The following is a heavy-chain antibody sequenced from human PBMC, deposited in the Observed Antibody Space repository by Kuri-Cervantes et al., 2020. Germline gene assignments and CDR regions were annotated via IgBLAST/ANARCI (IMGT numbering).Heavy chain of an antibody. V-gene: IGHV1-69*05. D-gene: IGHD3-10*01. CDR3: ARDGPMVGGTWFDP. CDR1: GGTFSSYA. J-gene: IGHJ5*02. Sequence: SVKVSCKASGGTFSSYAISWVRQAPGQGLEWMGGIIPIFGTANYAQKFQGRVTITTDESTSTAYVELSSLRSEDTAVYYCARDGPMVGGTWFDPWGQGTLVTVSS. CDR2: IIPIFGTA.